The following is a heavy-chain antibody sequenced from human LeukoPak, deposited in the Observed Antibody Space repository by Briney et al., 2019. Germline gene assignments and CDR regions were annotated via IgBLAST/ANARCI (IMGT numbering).Heavy chain of an antibody. CDR2: INPNCGGT. J-gene: IGHJ4*02. CDR3: ARDRSSGWYFEPENY. D-gene: IGHD6-19*01. V-gene: IGHV1-2*02. CDR1: GYTFTGYY. Sequence: ASVKVSCKASGYTFTGYYMHWVRQAPGQGLEWMGWINPNCGGTNYAQKFQGRVTMTRDTSISTAYMELSRLRSDDTAVYYCARDRSSGWYFEPENYWSQGTLVTVSS.